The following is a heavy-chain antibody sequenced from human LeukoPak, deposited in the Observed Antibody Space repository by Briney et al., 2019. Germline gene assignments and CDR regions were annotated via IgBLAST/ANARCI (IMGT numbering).Heavy chain of an antibody. CDR2: IAYDGTNE. D-gene: IGHD2-21*02. V-gene: IGHV3-30*18. Sequence: GRSLRLSCVASGFTFSNYGMHWVRQAPGKGLEWAAVIAYDGTNEYYAESVKGRFTISRDNSENTLYLQMNSLRAEDTAVYYCAKECGGDCSEAFDIWGQGTVVSVSS. J-gene: IGHJ3*02. CDR3: AKECGGDCSEAFDI. CDR1: GFTFSNYG.